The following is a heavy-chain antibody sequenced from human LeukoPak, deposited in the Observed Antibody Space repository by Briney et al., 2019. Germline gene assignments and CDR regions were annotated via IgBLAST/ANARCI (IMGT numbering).Heavy chain of an antibody. CDR2: IYHSGST. D-gene: IGHD6-13*01. V-gene: IGHV4-30-2*01. CDR3: ARAAGSSSSLDD. Sequence: PSETLSLTCTVSGGSISSSSYYWGWIRQPPGKGLEWIGYIYHSGSTYYNPSLKSRVTISVDRSKNQFSLKLSSVTAADTAVYYCARAAGSSSSLDDWGQGTLVTVSS. J-gene: IGHJ4*02. CDR1: GGSISSSSYY.